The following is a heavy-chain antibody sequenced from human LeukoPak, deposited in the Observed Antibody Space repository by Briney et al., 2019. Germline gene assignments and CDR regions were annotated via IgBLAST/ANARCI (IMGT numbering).Heavy chain of an antibody. CDR2: IYYSGST. CDR3: ARETLKGDTASYYFDY. CDR1: GGSISSSSYY. Sequence: TLSLTCTVSGGSISSSSYYWGWIRQPPGKGLEWIGSIYYSGSTYYNPSLKSRVTISVDTSKNQFSLKLSSVTAADTAVYYCARETLKGDTASYYFDYWGQGTLVTVSS. D-gene: IGHD5-18*01. V-gene: IGHV4-39*07. J-gene: IGHJ4*02.